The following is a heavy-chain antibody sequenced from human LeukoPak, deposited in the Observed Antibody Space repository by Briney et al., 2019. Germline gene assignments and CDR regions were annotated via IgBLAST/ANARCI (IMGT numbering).Heavy chain of an antibody. V-gene: IGHV1-2*02. D-gene: IGHD3-22*01. Sequence: GASVKVSCKASGYTFTGYYMHWVRQAPGQGLEWMGWINPNSGGTNYAQKFQGRVTMTRDTSISTAYIELSRLRSDDTAVYYCARDGGRYYDSSGYSETDAFDIWGQGTMVTVSS. CDR1: GYTFTGYY. J-gene: IGHJ3*02. CDR3: ARDGGRYYDSSGYSETDAFDI. CDR2: INPNSGGT.